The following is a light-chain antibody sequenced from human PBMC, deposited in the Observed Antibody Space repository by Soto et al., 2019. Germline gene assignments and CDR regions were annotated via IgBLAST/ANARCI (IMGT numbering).Light chain of an antibody. CDR1: NSNIGAGYD. CDR2: SNN. CDR3: AAWDDSLNGVV. Sequence: QSVLTQPPSVTGAPGQRVTIFCTGSNSNIGAGYDVSWYQQFPGTAPKLLIYSNNQRPSGVPDRFSGSKSGTSASLAISGLQSEDEADYYCAAWDDSLNGVVFGGGTKLTVL. V-gene: IGLV1-44*01. J-gene: IGLJ2*01.